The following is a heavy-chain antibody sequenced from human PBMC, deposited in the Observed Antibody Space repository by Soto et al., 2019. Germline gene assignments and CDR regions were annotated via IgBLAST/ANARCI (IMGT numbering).Heavy chain of an antibody. J-gene: IGHJ6*02. V-gene: IGHV1-18*01. CDR3: ARGPRDIKTLAPLYYYGMDV. D-gene: IGHD5-12*01. CDR1: GYTFTSYG. CDR2: ISAYNGNT. Sequence: ASVKVSCKASGYTFTSYGISWVRQAPGQGLEWMGWISAYNGNTNYAQKLQGRVTMTTDTSTSKAYMELRSLRSDDTAVYYCARGPRDIKTLAPLYYYGMDVWGQGTTVTVSS.